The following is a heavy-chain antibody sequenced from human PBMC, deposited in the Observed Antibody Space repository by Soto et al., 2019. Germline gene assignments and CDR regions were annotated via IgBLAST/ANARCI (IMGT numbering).Heavy chain of an antibody. Sequence: EVQLVESGGGLVQPGGSLKLSCAASGFTFSGSAMHWVRQASGKGLEWVGRIRSKANSYATAYAASVKGRFTISRDDSRNTAYLQMNSLKPEDKAVYYCTRHGVFGVDYGAYSLDYWGQGTLVTVSS. V-gene: IGHV3-73*02. CDR3: TRHGVFGVDYGAYSLDY. CDR2: IRSKANSYAT. D-gene: IGHD4-17*01. CDR1: GFTFSGSA. J-gene: IGHJ4*02.